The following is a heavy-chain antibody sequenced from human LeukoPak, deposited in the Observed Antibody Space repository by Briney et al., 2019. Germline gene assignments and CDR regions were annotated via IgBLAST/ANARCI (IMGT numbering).Heavy chain of an antibody. CDR3: ARDRVVVPAAFDY. V-gene: IGHV1-2*02. D-gene: IGHD2-2*01. Sequence: GASVKVSCKASGYTFTAYYMHWVRQAPGQGLEWMGWINPNSGGTNYAQKFQGRVTMTRDTSISTAYMELSRLRSDDTDVYYCARDRVVVPAAFDYWGQGTLVTVSS. J-gene: IGHJ4*02. CDR1: GYTFTAYY. CDR2: INPNSGGT.